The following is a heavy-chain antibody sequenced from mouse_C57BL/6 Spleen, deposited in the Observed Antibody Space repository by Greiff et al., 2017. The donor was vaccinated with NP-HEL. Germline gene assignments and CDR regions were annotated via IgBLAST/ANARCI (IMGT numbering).Heavy chain of an antibody. J-gene: IGHJ4*01. CDR2: IWSGGST. V-gene: IGHV2-2*01. CDR3: ASTTVVGFYAMDY. Sequence: QVQLKESGPGLVQPSQSLSITCTVSGFSLTSYGVHWVRQSPGKGLEWLGVIWSGGSTDYNAAFISRLSISKDNSKSQVFFKMNSLQADDTAIYYCASTTVVGFYAMDYWGQGTSVTVSS. D-gene: IGHD1-1*01. CDR1: GFSLTSYG.